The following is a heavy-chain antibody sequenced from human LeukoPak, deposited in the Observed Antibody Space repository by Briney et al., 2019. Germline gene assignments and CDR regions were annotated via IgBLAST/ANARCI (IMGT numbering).Heavy chain of an antibody. CDR3: ARSAAGIGLVWFDP. CDR1: GGSISSGSYY. Sequence: SQTLSLTCTVSGGSISSGSYYWSWIRQPAGKGLEWIGRIYTSGSTNYNPSLKSRVTISVDTSKNQFSLKLSSVTAADTAVYYWARSAAGIGLVWFDPWGQGTLVTVSS. V-gene: IGHV4-61*02. CDR2: IYTSGST. D-gene: IGHD6-13*01. J-gene: IGHJ5*02.